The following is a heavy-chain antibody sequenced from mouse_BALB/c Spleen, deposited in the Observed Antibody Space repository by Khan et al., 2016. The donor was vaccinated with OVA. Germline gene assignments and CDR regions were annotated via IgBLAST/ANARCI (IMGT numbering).Heavy chain of an antibody. CDR2: IYPGSGST. V-gene: IGHV1-81*01. Sequence: QVQLQQSGPELVKPGTSVKMSCKASGYTFTDYVISWVKQRTGQGLEWIGEIYPGSGSTYYNGKFKGKATLTADKSSNTVYMQLSSLTSEDSAVYFCARSYDGAWFAYWGQGTLVTVSA. J-gene: IGHJ3*01. CDR3: ARSYDGAWFAY. CDR1: GYTFTDYV. D-gene: IGHD1-1*01.